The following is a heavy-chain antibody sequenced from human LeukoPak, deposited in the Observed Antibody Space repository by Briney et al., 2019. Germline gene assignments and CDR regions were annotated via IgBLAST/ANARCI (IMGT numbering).Heavy chain of an antibody. V-gene: IGHV3-30*03. CDR3: ARDIVVVPAAFYYMDV. D-gene: IGHD2-2*01. CDR2: ISYDGSNK. CDR1: GFTFSNAW. J-gene: IGHJ6*03. Sequence: GGSLRLSCAASGFTFSNAWMSWVRQAPGKGLEWVAVISYDGSNKYYADSVKGRFTISRDNFKNTLYLQMNSLRAEDTAVYYCARDIVVVPAAFYYMDVWGKGTTVTVSS.